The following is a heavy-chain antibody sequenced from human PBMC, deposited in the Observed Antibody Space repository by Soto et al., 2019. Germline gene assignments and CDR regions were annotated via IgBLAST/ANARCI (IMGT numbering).Heavy chain of an antibody. CDR3: ARGLAADGA. CDR2: INAGSGNT. J-gene: IGHJ5*02. CDR1: GYTFTHYA. D-gene: IGHD6-13*01. V-gene: IGHV1-3*01. Sequence: QVQLVQSGAEVKPGASVKVSCTASGYTFTHYAIHWVRHAPGQRLEWMGFINAGSGNTKYSQTFQGRLTFTKDTSASTAYMDLSSLRSEDTAIYYCARGLAADGAWGQGTLVTVSS.